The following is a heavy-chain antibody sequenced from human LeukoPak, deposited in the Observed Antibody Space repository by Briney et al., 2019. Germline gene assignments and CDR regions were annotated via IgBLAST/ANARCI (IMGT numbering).Heavy chain of an antibody. Sequence: GGSLRLSCAASGFTFSDYFMTWMRQAPGKGLEWVSYISSSSSNTNYADSVKGRFTISRDNAKHSLSLQTNSLRAEETAVYYCARGIHKTHCTRASCYVNWFDPWGQGTLVTVSS. J-gene: IGHJ5*02. CDR1: GFTFSDYF. V-gene: IGHV3-11*06. CDR3: ARGIHKTHCTRASCYVNWFDP. D-gene: IGHD2-2*01. CDR2: ISSSSSNT.